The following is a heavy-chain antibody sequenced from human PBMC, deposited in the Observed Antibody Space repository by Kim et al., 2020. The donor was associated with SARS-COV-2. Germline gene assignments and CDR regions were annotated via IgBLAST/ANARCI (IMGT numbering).Heavy chain of an antibody. V-gene: IGHV4-59*01. D-gene: IGHD2-21*02. CDR3: ARFTQCGSDCYYLEY. CDR1: GGSISSYY. J-gene: IGHJ4*02. Sequence: SETLSLTCTVSGGSISSYYWSWIRQPPEKGLEWIGYVYYTGRTNYNPSLKSRVTMSVDTSKNQFSLRLSSVTAADTAMYYCARFTQCGSDCYYLEYWGQGTLVTVSS. CDR2: VYYTGRT.